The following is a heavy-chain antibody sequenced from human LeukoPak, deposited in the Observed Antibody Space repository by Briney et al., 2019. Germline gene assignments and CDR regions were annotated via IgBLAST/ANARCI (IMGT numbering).Heavy chain of an antibody. D-gene: IGHD2-2*01. Sequence: ASVKVSRKASGYTFTGYYMHWVRQAPGQGLEWMGWINPNSGGTNYAQKFQGRVTMTRDTSISTAYMELSRLRSDDTAVYYRARALGLFPAVPALDYWGQGTLVTVSS. CDR3: ARALGLFPAVPALDY. CDR1: GYTFTGYY. J-gene: IGHJ4*02. V-gene: IGHV1-2*02. CDR2: INPNSGGT.